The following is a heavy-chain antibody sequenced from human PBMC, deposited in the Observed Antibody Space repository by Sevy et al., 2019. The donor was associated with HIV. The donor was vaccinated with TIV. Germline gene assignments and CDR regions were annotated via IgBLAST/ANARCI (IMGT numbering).Heavy chain of an antibody. D-gene: IGHD3-22*01. CDR1: GFSFSQYS. CDR2: ISGTSGTI. Sequence: GGSLRLSCAASGFSFSQYSMNWVRQAPGKGLEWLSYISGTSGTIYYAASVKGRFTISRDNAKNSVYLQINSLRDEDTAVYYCARVVLYYDANYCDYWGQGALVTVSS. J-gene: IGHJ4*02. V-gene: IGHV3-48*02. CDR3: ARVVLYYDANYCDY.